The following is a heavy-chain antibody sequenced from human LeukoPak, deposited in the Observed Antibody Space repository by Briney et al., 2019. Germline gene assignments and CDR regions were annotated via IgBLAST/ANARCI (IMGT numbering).Heavy chain of an antibody. CDR2: MNPNSGNT. V-gene: IGHV1-8*01. J-gene: IGHJ6*02. CDR3: ARAGAIHYYYYYGMDV. CDR1: GYTFTSYD. D-gene: IGHD4/OR15-4a*01. Sequence: ASVKVSCKASGYTFTSYDINWVRQATGQGLEGMGWMNPNSGNTGYAQKFQGRVTMTRNTSISTDYMELSRLRSEDTAVYYCARAGAIHYYYYYGMDVWGQGTTVTVSS.